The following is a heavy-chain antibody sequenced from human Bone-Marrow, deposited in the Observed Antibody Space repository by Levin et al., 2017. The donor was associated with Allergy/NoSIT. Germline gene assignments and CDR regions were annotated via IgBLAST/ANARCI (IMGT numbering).Heavy chain of an antibody. D-gene: IGHD4-11*01. CDR1: GYSFTSYW. Sequence: GESLKISCKGSGYSFTSYWIGWVRQMPGKGLEWMGIIYPGDSDTRYSPSFQGQVTISADKSISTAYLQWSSLKASDTAMYYCARHIPENDYPAGYDYDYYMDVWGKGTTVTVSS. J-gene: IGHJ6*03. CDR2: IYPGDSDT. V-gene: IGHV5-51*01. CDR3: ARHIPENDYPAGYDYDYYMDV.